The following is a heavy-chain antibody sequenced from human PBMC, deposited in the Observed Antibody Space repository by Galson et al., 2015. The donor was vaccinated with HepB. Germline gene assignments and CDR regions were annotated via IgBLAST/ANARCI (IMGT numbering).Heavy chain of an antibody. Sequence: SLRLSCAASGFTFSSYSMNWVRQAPGKGLEWVSSISSSSSYIYYADSVKGRFTISRDNAKNSLYLQMNSLRAEDTAVYYCAREIQRGWFDPWGQGTLVTVSS. CDR1: GFTFSSYS. CDR2: ISSSSSYI. J-gene: IGHJ5*02. CDR3: AREIQRGWFDP. D-gene: IGHD3-10*01. V-gene: IGHV3-21*01.